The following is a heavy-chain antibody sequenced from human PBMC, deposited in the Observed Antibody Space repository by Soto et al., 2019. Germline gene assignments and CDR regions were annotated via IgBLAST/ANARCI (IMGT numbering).Heavy chain of an antibody. J-gene: IGHJ4*02. Sequence: SQTLSLTCAISGDSVSSNSAAWNWIRQSPSRGLEWLGRTYYRSRWYDDYAESVRGRIAVNPDTSKNQFSLQLNSVTPEDMAVYFCARANDPSGNYIQYFDYWGQGTLVTVSS. V-gene: IGHV6-1*01. CDR1: GDSVSSNSAA. CDR2: TYYRSRWYD. CDR3: ARANDPSGNYIQYFDY. D-gene: IGHD3-22*01.